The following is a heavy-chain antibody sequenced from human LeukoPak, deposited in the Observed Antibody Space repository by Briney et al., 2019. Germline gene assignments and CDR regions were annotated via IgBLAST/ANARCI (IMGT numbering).Heavy chain of an antibody. J-gene: IGHJ4*02. CDR2: ITGSGDST. V-gene: IGHV3-23*01. Sequence: GGSLRLSCAASGFTFSSYAMSRVRRAPGQGLEWVSAITGSGDSTYYADSVKGRFTISRDNSKNTLYLQVNSLRGEDTAVYYCAKEVYYYGSGSPFDYWGQGTLVTVSS. CDR1: GFTFSSYA. CDR3: AKEVYYYGSGSPFDY. D-gene: IGHD3-10*01.